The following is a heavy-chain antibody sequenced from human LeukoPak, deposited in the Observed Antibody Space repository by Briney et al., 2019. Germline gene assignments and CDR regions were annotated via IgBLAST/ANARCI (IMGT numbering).Heavy chain of an antibody. J-gene: IGHJ6*03. Sequence: ASVKVSCKASGYTFTGYYMHWVRQAPGQGLEWMGWINPNSGGTNYAQKFQGRVTMTRDTSISTAYMELSRLRSDDTAVYYCARDPSSSWYDYYYMDVRGKGTTVTVSS. CDR2: INPNSGGT. D-gene: IGHD6-13*01. V-gene: IGHV1-2*02. CDR3: ARDPSSSWYDYYYMDV. CDR1: GYTFTGYY.